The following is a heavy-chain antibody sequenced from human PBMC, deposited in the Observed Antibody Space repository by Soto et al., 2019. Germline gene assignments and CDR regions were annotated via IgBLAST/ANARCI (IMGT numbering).Heavy chain of an antibody. CDR2: IIPIFGTA. D-gene: IGHD5-18*01. CDR3: ASLDTAMAPYYYGMDV. V-gene: IGHV1-69*13. J-gene: IGHJ6*02. CDR1: GGTFSSYA. Sequence: SVKVSCKASGGTFSSYAISWVRQAPGQGLEWMGGIIPIFGTANYAQKFQGRVTITADESTGTAYMELSSLRSEDTAVYYCASLDTAMAPYYYGMDVWGQGTTVTVSS.